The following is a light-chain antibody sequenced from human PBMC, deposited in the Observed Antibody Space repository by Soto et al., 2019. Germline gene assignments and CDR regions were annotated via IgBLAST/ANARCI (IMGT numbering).Light chain of an antibody. V-gene: IGLV2-23*01. Sequence: QSVLTQPASVSGSPGQSITISCTGTSSDVGSYNLVSWYQQHPGKAPKLMIYEGSKRPSGVSNRFSGSKSGNTASLTISGLQADDEADYYCCSYAGSVVFGAGTKLTVL. CDR1: SSDVGSYNL. J-gene: IGLJ2*01. CDR2: EGS. CDR3: CSYAGSVV.